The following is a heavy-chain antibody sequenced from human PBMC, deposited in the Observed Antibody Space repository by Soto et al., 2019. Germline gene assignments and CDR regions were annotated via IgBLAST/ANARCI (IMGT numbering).Heavy chain of an antibody. CDR1: AFTFSSYA. CDR3: ARGVYDSSGYYYP. CDR2: ISGSGGDT. J-gene: IGHJ5*02. Sequence: GGSLRLSCAASAFTFSSYAMTWVRQAPGKGLEWVSAISGSGGDTYYADSVRGRFTISRDNAKNSLCLQMNNLRAEDTAVYYCARGVYDSSGYYYPWGQGTLVTVSS. D-gene: IGHD3-22*01. V-gene: IGHV3-23*01.